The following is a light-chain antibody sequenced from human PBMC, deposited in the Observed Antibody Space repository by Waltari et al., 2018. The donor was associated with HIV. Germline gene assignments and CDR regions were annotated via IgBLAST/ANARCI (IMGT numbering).Light chain of an antibody. V-gene: IGKV1-33*01. CDR3: QQYDNLLT. Sequence: DIQMTQSPSSLSASVGDRVTITCQASQDISSYLHWYQQKPGKAPKLLIYDASNLETGVPSRFSGSGSGTDFTFTISSLQPEDIATYYCQQYDNLLTFGGGTKVESK. CDR2: DAS. CDR1: QDISSY. J-gene: IGKJ4*01.